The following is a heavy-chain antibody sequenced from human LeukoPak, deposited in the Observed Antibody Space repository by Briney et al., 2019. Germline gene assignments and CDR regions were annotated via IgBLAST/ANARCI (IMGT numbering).Heavy chain of an antibody. D-gene: IGHD3-10*01. CDR3: ARHGVRSWFDP. Sequence: SETLSLTCTVSGGSISNNYWSWIRQPPGKGLEWIGYIYYSVTTNYNPSLESRVTISVDTSKNQFSLKLSSVTAADTAVYYRARHGVRSWFDPWGQGTLVSVSS. CDR2: IYYSVTT. V-gene: IGHV4-59*08. J-gene: IGHJ5*02. CDR1: GGSISNNY.